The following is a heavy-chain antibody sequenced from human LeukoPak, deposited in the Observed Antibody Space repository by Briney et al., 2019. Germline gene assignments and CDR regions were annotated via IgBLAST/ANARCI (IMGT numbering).Heavy chain of an antibody. D-gene: IGHD1-26*01. J-gene: IGHJ6*02. CDR1: GYTFTGYY. V-gene: IGHV1-2*02. CDR3: ARDSDSPQYYYGMDV. CDR2: ISPNSGGT. Sequence: ASVKVSCKASGYTFTGYYMHWVRQAPGQGPEWLGWISPNSGGTNYAQKFQGRVTMTRDTSISTVYMELSRLRSDDTAVYYCARDSDSPQYYYGMDVWGQGTTVTVSS.